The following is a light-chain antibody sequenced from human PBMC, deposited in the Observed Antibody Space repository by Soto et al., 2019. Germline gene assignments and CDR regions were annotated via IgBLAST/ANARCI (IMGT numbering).Light chain of an antibody. CDR3: QQTFIIPIT. J-gene: IGKJ5*01. Sequence: DIQMTQSPTTLSASVGDRVTITCRASQSVSTWLAWYQQKPGKAPKLLIYRASSLESGVPSRFSGSGSGTDFTLTISSLQPEDFATYYCQQTFIIPITFGQGTRLEI. CDR1: QSVSTW. CDR2: RAS. V-gene: IGKV1-5*03.